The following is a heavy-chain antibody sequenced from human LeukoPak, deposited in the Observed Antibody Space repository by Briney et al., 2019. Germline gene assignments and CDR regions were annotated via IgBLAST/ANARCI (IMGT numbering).Heavy chain of an antibody. CDR1: GYTLTELS. V-gene: IGHV1-24*01. J-gene: IGHJ4*02. Sequence: ASVKVSCKVSGYTLTELSMHWVRQAPGKGLEWMGGFDPEDGETIYAQKFQGRVTMTEDTSTDTAYMGLSSLRSEDTAVYYCAKVHDYGGQGDYWGQGTLVTVSS. CDR3: AKVHDYGGQGDY. D-gene: IGHD4-23*01. CDR2: FDPEDGET.